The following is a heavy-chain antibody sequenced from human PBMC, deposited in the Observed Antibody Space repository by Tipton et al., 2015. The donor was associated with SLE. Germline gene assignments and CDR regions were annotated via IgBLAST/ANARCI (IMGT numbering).Heavy chain of an antibody. CDR3: ARESSSSWT. CDR1: GFTVSNYP. D-gene: IGHD6-13*01. Sequence: RSLRLSCAASGFTVSNYPMHWVRLAPGKGLEWVAVISYDGTNKYYTDSVKGRFTISRDNSKNTLYLQMNSLRAEDTAVYYCARESSSSWTWGQGTLVTVSS. V-gene: IGHV3-30*04. J-gene: IGHJ5*02. CDR2: ISYDGTNK.